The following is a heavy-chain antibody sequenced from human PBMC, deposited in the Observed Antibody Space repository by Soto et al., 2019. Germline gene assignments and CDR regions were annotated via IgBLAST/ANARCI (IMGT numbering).Heavy chain of an antibody. V-gene: IGHV4-59*01. CDR2: IHYSGST. J-gene: IGHJ5*02. Sequence: VPLQESGPGLVKPAETLSLTCTVSGGSISGYYLSWIRQPPGKGLEWIGYIHYSGSTNYIPSLKSRVTISVDTSKSQFSLKLRSVTAADTAVYYCARNHYGDHPLNNWFDPWGQGSLVTVSS. D-gene: IGHD4-17*01. CDR3: ARNHYGDHPLNNWFDP. CDR1: GGSISGYY.